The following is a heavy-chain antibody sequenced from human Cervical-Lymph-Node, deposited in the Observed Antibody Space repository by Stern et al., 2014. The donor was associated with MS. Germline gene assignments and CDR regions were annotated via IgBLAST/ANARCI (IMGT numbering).Heavy chain of an antibody. CDR3: ARHERGYSGSAIRGWFDP. CDR2: ISPGDSAT. D-gene: IGHD5-12*01. J-gene: IGHJ5*02. CDR1: GYSFTNYW. Sequence: EVQLVESGAEVKKPGESLKISCKGSGYSFTNYWIGWVRQMPGKGLEWMGIISPGDSATTYSPSFQGQVTISADKSISTAYLQWSSLKASDTAMYYCARHERGYSGSAIRGWFDPWGQGTLVTVSS. V-gene: IGHV5-51*01.